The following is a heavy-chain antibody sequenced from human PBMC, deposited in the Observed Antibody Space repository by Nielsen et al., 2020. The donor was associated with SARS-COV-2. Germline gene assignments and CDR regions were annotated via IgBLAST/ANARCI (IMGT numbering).Heavy chain of an antibody. CDR2: ISGSGGST. V-gene: IGHV3-23*01. J-gene: IGHJ5*02. CDR3: AKDPEFIGP. Sequence: GESLKISRAASGFTFSSYAMSWVRQAPGKGLEWVSAISGSGGSTYYADSVKGRFTISRDNSKNTLYLQMNSLRAEDTAVYYCAKDPEFIGPWGQGTLVTVSS. CDR1: GFTFSSYA.